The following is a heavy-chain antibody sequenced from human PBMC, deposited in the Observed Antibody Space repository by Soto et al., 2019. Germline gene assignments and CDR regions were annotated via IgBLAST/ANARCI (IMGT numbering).Heavy chain of an antibody. D-gene: IGHD2-21*02. CDR2: IYYSGRT. CDR3: ARQRTTVVTRAYFDH. V-gene: IGHV4-39*01. CDR1: GESIISSSYY. J-gene: IGHJ4*02. Sequence: SETLSLTCIVSGESIISSSYYWVWIRQPPGKGLEWIGSIYYSGRTYYNPSFKSRVTISIDTSKNQFSLKLSSVTATDTAVYYCARQRTTVVTRAYFDHWGQGALVTVSS.